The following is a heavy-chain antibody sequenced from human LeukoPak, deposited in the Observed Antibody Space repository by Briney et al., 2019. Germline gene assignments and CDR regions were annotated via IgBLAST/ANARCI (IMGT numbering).Heavy chain of an antibody. V-gene: IGHV3-23*01. CDR1: GFTFSSYA. CDR3: AKTGDSSGFYYGVDY. J-gene: IGHJ4*02. Sequence: GGSLRLSCVASGFTFSSYAMTWVRQAPGKGLEWVSAISGSGGSTYYADSVKGRFTISRDNSKNTLYVQMNSLRAEDTAVYYCAKTGDSSGFYYGVDYWGQGSLVTVSS. CDR2: ISGSGGST. D-gene: IGHD3-22*01.